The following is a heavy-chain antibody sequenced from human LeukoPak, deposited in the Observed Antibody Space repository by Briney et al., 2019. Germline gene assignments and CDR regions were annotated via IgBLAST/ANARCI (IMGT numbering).Heavy chain of an antibody. CDR2: IYNSEIT. CDR3: AREGDGSDYYSIGWFDP. Sequence: PSETLSLTCTVSGDSIRSHYWSWIRQPPGKGLEWIGYIYNSEITNYNPSLKSRVTISVDTSKNQLPLKLSSVTAADTAIYYCAREGDGSDYYSIGWFDPWGQGTLVTVSS. D-gene: IGHD3-22*01. J-gene: IGHJ5*02. V-gene: IGHV4-59*11. CDR1: GDSIRSHY.